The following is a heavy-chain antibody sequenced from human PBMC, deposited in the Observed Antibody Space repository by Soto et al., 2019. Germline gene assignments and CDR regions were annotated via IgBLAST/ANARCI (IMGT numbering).Heavy chain of an antibody. CDR3: ARLTVTTSPEYFQH. J-gene: IGHJ1*01. Sequence: SETLSLTCAVYGGSFSGYYWSWIRQPPGKGLEWIGEINHSGSTNYNPSLKSRVTISVDTSKNQFSLKLSSVTAADTAVYYCARLTVTTSPEYFQHWGQGTLVTVSS. CDR1: GGSFSGYY. D-gene: IGHD4-17*01. V-gene: IGHV4-34*01. CDR2: INHSGST.